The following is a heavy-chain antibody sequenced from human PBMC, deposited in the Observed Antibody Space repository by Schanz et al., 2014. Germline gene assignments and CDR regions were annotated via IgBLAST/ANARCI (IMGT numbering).Heavy chain of an antibody. J-gene: IGHJ6*02. V-gene: IGHV1-2*04. CDR1: GYTTFTDYY. CDR3: ARDGGEVVRGVIEGVNHYYYGRDV. Sequence: QVQLVQSGAEVKKPGASVKVSCKASGYTTFTDYYIHWVRKAPGQGLEWMGWINPNSGDTNYAQKCQGWVTMTRDTSISTAYMEVSSLRSEDTAVYYCARDGGEVVRGVIEGVNHYYYGRDVWGQGTTVAVSS. CDR2: INPNSGDT. D-gene: IGHD3-10*01.